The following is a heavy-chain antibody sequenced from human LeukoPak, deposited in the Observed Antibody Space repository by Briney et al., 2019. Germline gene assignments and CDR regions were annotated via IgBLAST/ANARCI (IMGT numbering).Heavy chain of an antibody. Sequence: SETLSLTCTVSGGSIRSSYYYWGWIRQPPGKGLEWIGSIYDSGSTYYNPSLKSRVTISVDMSKNQFSLKLNSVTPEDTAVYYCARGEWELLSHYWYFDLWGRGTLVTVSS. CDR2: IYDSGST. D-gene: IGHD1-26*01. CDR3: ARGEWELLSHYWYFDL. V-gene: IGHV4-39*01. J-gene: IGHJ2*01. CDR1: GGSIRSSYYY.